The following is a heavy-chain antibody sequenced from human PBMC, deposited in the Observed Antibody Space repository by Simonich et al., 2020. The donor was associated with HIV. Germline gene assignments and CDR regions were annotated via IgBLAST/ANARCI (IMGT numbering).Heavy chain of an antibody. Sequence: QVQLVQSGAEVKKPGASVKVSCKASGSTFTVYDMDWVRQAPGQGLEWMGWINPNRGGTNNAQKFQGRVTMTRDTSISTAYMELSRLRSDDTAVYYCARGPSGSDSGDAFDIWGQGTMVTVSS. CDR3: ARGPSGSDSGDAFDI. CDR1: GSTFTVYD. D-gene: IGHD1-26*01. J-gene: IGHJ3*02. CDR2: INPNRGGT. V-gene: IGHV1-2*02.